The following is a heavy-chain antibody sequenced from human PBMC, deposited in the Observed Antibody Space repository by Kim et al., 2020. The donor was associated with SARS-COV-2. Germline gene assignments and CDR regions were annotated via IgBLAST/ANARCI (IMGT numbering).Heavy chain of an antibody. Sequence: GGSLRLSCAASGFTFSSYGMHWVRQAPGKGLEWVAVIWYDGSNKYYADSVKGRFTISRDNSKNTLYLQMNSLRAEDTAVYYCARDLTIFETPGRSYGMDVWGQGTTVTVSS. V-gene: IGHV3-33*01. CDR2: IWYDGSNK. CDR3: ARDLTIFETPGRSYGMDV. CDR1: GFTFSSYG. D-gene: IGHD3-3*01. J-gene: IGHJ6*02.